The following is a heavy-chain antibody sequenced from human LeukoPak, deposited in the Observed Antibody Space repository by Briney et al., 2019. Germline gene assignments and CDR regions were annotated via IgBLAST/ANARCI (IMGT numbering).Heavy chain of an antibody. CDR2: IKQDGSEK. Sequence: PRRSLRPSCAASGFTPTNYWMTSVRQAPGNGLKWVANIKQDGSEKYYVDSVKGRFTISRDNAKNSLYLQMNSLRAEDTALYYCAREDQPRGTFDHWGRGILVTVSS. J-gene: IGHJ4*02. CDR1: GFTPTNYW. V-gene: IGHV3-7*03. D-gene: IGHD2-15*01. CDR3: AREDQPRGTFDH.